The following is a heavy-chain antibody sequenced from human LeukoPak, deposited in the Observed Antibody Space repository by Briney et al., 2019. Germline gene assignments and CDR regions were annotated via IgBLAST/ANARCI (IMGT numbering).Heavy chain of an antibody. V-gene: IGHV1-2*02. D-gene: IGHD3-22*01. Sequence: GASVKVSCKASGYTSTGYYMHWVQQAPGQGLEWMGWINPNSGGTNYAQKFQGRVTMTRDTSISTAYMELSRLRSDDTAVYYCATLPVHFTMIVGGYWGQGTLVTVSS. J-gene: IGHJ4*02. CDR2: INPNSGGT. CDR1: GYTSTGYY. CDR3: ATLPVHFTMIVGGY.